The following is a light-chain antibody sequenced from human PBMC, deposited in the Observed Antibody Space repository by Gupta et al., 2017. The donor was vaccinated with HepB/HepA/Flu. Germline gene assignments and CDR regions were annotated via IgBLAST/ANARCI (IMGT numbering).Light chain of an antibody. Sequence: IPLTRPPSFLPASVGYRVTITCRASQGISSYLAWYQQKPGNAPKLLIYAASTLQSGVPSRFSGSGSGTEFTLTISSLQPEDFATYYCQQLNSYPRTFGPGTKVDIK. J-gene: IGKJ3*01. CDR3: QQLNSYPRT. V-gene: IGKV1-9*01. CDR2: AAS. CDR1: QGISSY.